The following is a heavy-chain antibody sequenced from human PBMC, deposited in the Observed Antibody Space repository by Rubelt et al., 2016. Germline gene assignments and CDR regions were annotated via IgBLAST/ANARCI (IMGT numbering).Heavy chain of an antibody. D-gene: IGHD6-19*01. J-gene: IGHJ4*02. V-gene: IGHV4-39*07. CDR2: IYYSGST. Sequence: QLQLQESGPGLVKPSETLSLTCTVSGGSISSSSYYWGWIRQPPGKGLEWIGGIYYSGSTYYNPSLKSRVTISVDTSKNQFSLKLSSVTAADTAVYYCARDHSSGWYLEGFFDYWGQGTLVTVSS. CDR3: ARDHSSGWYLEGFFDY. CDR1: GGSISSSSYY.